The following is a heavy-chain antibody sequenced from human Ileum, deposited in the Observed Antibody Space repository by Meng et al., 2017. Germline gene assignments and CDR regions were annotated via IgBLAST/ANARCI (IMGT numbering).Heavy chain of an antibody. CDR3: AHKREETTVNYFDY. V-gene: IGHV2-5*02. J-gene: IGHJ4*02. CDR2: IYWDDDT. D-gene: IGHD4-17*01. CDR1: GFSVTTDGVG. Sequence: QFTLKESGPTLVKPTQTLTLTCTLSGFSVTTDGVGVGWIRQPPGKALEWLALIYWDDDTRYSPSLKHRLTITKDTSKNQVVLTMTDMDPVDTATYYCAHKREETTVNYFDYWGQGTLVTVSS.